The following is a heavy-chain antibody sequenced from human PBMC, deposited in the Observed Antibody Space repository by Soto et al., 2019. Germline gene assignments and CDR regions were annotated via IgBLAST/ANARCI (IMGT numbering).Heavy chain of an antibody. D-gene: IGHD4-17*01. CDR1: GGSISSYY. CDR2: IYTSGST. V-gene: IGHV4-4*07. CDR3: ARGRPKSTVNYGMDV. J-gene: IGHJ6*02. Sequence: QVQLQESGPGLVKPSETLSLTCTVSGGSISSYYWSWIRQPAGKGLEWIGRIYTSGSTNYNPSLKSRVTMSVDTSRNQFSLKLSSVTAADTAVYYCARGRPKSTVNYGMDVWGQGTTVTVSS.